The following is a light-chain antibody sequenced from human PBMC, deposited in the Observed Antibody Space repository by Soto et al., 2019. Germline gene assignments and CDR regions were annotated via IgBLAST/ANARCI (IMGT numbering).Light chain of an antibody. V-gene: IGKV3-15*01. CDR1: QNISHY. CDR2: GAS. J-gene: IGKJ1*01. CDR3: QQYNTWLSWT. Sequence: IVLTPSPATLSVSAGKRPSLSCTASQNISHYLVWYQKKPGQAPRILVYGASTSVTGIPPPFSGSGSGTEFTLSISSLQPEYFSAYYCQQYNTWLSWTFGQGTNVYIK.